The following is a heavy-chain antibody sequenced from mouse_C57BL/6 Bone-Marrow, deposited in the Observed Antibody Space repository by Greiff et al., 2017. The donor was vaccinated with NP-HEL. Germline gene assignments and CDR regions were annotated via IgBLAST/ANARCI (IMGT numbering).Heavy chain of an antibody. CDR3: ARGDGNYLYYAMDY. V-gene: IGHV1-9*01. D-gene: IGHD2-1*01. Sequence: QVQLQQSGAELMKPGASVKLSCKATGYTFTGYWIEWVKQRPGHGLEWIGEILPGSGSTNYTETFKGKATFTADTSSNTAYMQLSSLTTEDSAIYYCARGDGNYLYYAMDYWGQGTSITVSS. J-gene: IGHJ4*01. CDR1: GYTFTGYW. CDR2: ILPGSGST.